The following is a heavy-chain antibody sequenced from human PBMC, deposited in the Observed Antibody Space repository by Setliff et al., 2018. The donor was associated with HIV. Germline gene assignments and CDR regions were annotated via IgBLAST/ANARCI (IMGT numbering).Heavy chain of an antibody. Sequence: SETLSLTCTVSGGSISSYYWSWIRQPPGKGLEGIGYIYYSGSTNYNPSLKSRVTISVDTSKNQFSLKLSSVTAADTAVYYCARSYYNFANGYYYYYYMDVWGKGTTVTVSS. V-gene: IGHV4-59*01. CDR2: IYYSGST. CDR3: ARSYYNFANGYYYYYYMDV. D-gene: IGHD3-3*01. CDR1: GGSISSYY. J-gene: IGHJ6*03.